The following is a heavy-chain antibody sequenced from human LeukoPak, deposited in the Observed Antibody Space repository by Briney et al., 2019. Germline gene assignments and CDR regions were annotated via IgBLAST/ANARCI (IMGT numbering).Heavy chain of an antibody. D-gene: IGHD2-15*01. Sequence: GGSLRLSCAASGFTVSSNYMSWVRQAPGKGLEWVSAISGSGGSTYYADSVKGRFTISRDNSKNTLYLQMNSLRAEDTAVYYCANSYGYIVGEYYYDLWGQGTLVTVSS. J-gene: IGHJ4*02. CDR1: GFTVSSNY. CDR3: ANSYGYIVGEYYYDL. CDR2: ISGSGGST. V-gene: IGHV3-23*01.